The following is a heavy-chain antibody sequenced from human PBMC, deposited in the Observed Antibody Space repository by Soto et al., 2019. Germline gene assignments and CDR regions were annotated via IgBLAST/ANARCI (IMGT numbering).Heavy chain of an antibody. J-gene: IGHJ4*02. D-gene: IGHD6-19*01. CDR2: IFHDGSNT. V-gene: IGHV3-33*01. CDR3: AMLAVAGNLPEHFIDY. CDR1: GFTFSKYA. Sequence: QAHLVESGGGVAQPGRSLRLSCAASGFTFSKYAMHWIRQAPGKGLKWAAVIFHDGSNTYYADSVKGRFTVSRDNSRNTLYLQMNSLRAEDTALYYCAMLAVAGNLPEHFIDYWGQGTLVTVSS.